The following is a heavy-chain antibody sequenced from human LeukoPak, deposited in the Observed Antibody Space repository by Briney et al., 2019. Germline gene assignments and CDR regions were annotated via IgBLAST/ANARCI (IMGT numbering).Heavy chain of an antibody. CDR2: AYYTSKWIT. CDR3: ARHLELWFGTQVGWFDP. J-gene: IGHJ5*02. Sequence: SQTLSLTCAISGDSVSSDTTAWNWIRQSPSRGLEWLGRAYYTSKWITNYAVSVRSRITVNPNTSNNQFSLQLNSVTPEDTAVYYCARHLELWFGTQVGWFDPWGQGTLVTVSS. D-gene: IGHD3-10*01. V-gene: IGHV6-1*01. CDR1: GDSVSSDTTA.